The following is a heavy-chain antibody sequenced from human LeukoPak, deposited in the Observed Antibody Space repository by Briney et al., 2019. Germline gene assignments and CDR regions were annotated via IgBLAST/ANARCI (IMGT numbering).Heavy chain of an antibody. CDR2: VAHDGRYR. CDR3: VREGGVGSSGFDAFDI. J-gene: IGHJ3*02. V-gene: IGHV3-30*04. Sequence: GRSLRLSCAASGFTFSTYVMHWVRQAPGKGPEWVAVVAHDGRYRYYADSVKGRFTIARDNSKNTLYLQMNSLIAEDTAVYHCVREGGVGSSGFDAFDIWGQGTMVAVSS. D-gene: IGHD6-19*01. CDR1: GFTFSTYV.